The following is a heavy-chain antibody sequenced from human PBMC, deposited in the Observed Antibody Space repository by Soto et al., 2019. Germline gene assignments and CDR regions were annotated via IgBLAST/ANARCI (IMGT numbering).Heavy chain of an antibody. CDR3: ARGVLH. Sequence: QVQLQESGPGLVKPSQTLSLTCTVSGGSISSGGYYWSWIRQHPGKGLEWIGSIYYSGSTYYNPSLKSRVITLGATSKHHFSLKVSSVTAAETAVYYCARGVLHWGQGTLVTVSS. D-gene: IGHD3-16*01. J-gene: IGHJ4*02. CDR2: IYYSGST. CDR1: GGSISSGGYY. V-gene: IGHV4-31*03.